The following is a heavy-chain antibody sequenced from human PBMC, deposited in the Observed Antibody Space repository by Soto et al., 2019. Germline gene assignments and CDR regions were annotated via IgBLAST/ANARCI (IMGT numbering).Heavy chain of an antibody. CDR1: GYTFTSYA. CDR2: ISAYNGNT. D-gene: IGHD5-12*01. CDR3: ERAPAVAATRWYFQH. Sequence: ASVKVSCKASGYTFTSYAMHWVRQAPGQGLEWMGWISAYNGNTNYAQKLQGRVTMTTDTSTSTAYMELSSLRSEDTAVYYCERAPAVAATRWYFQHWGQGTLVTVSS. V-gene: IGHV1-3*01. J-gene: IGHJ1*01.